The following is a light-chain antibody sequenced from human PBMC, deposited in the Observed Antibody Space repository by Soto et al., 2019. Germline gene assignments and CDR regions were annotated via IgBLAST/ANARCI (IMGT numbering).Light chain of an antibody. Sequence: DIQMTQSPSTLSASVGDRVTITCRASQSISIWLAWYQQKPGKAPKLLVYNAAYLESGVPSRFSGSGSGTEFTLTINSLQSDDFAIYYSQQYDGDSRGFGQGTKV. CDR1: QSISIW. J-gene: IGKJ1*01. V-gene: IGKV1-5*01. CDR3: QQYDGDSRG. CDR2: NAA.